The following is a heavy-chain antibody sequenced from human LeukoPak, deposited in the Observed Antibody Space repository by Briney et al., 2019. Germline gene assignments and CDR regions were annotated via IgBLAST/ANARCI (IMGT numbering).Heavy chain of an antibody. CDR2: IYHSGST. J-gene: IGHJ6*04. Sequence: SGTLSLTCAVSGGSTSSSNWWSWVRQPPGKGLEWIGEIYHSGSTNYNPSLKSRVTISVDKSKNQFSLKLSSVTAADTAVYYCARDRKLGLLFRHYYGMDVWGKGTTVTVSS. D-gene: IGHD3-3*01. CDR3: ARDRKLGLLFRHYYGMDV. CDR1: GGSTSSSNW. V-gene: IGHV4-4*02.